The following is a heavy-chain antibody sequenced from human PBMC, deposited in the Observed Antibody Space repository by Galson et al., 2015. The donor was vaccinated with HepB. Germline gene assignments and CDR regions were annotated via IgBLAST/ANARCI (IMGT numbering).Heavy chain of an antibody. Sequence: SLRLSCAASGFTFSNAWMSWVRQAPGKGLEWVGRIKSKTDGGTTDYAAPVKGRFTISRDDSKNTLYLQMNSLKTEDTAVYYCTTVPSVGCSGGSCFPVDYWGQGSLVTVSS. D-gene: IGHD2-15*01. CDR2: IKSKTDGGTT. CDR3: TTVPSVGCSGGSCFPVDY. V-gene: IGHV3-15*01. J-gene: IGHJ4*02. CDR1: GFTFSNAW.